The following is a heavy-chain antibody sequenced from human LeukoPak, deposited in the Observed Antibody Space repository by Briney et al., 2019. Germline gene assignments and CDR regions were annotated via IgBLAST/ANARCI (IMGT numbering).Heavy chain of an antibody. CDR1: GFTFSSYA. J-gene: IGHJ4*02. CDR2: ISGSGAGT. Sequence: PGGSLRLSCALSGFTFSSYAMNWVRQAPGKGLEWVSGISGSGAGTYYADSVKGRFTISRDNSKNTLYLQMNSLRAEDTAVYYCAKMVREFYTISYYFDYWGQGTLVTVSS. CDR3: AKMVREFYTISYYFDY. D-gene: IGHD2-8*01. V-gene: IGHV3-23*01.